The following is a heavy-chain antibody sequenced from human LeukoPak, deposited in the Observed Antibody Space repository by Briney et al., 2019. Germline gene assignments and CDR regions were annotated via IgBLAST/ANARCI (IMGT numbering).Heavy chain of an antibody. CDR2: IYYSEST. Sequence: SETLSLTCTLSGGSISSYCWSWIRQPPGKGLEWIGYIYYSESTNYNPSLKSPVTISVDTSKNQFSLKLSSVSAADTAVYYCARSHSIWTSFDYWGQGTLVTVSS. CDR1: GGSISSYC. J-gene: IGHJ4*02. D-gene: IGHD3/OR15-3a*01. CDR3: ARSHSIWTSFDY. V-gene: IGHV4-59*01.